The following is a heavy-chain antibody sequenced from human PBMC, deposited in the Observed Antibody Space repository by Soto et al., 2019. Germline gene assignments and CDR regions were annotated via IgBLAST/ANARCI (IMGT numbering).Heavy chain of an antibody. D-gene: IGHD5-18*01. V-gene: IGHV4-30-2*01. J-gene: IGHJ3*02. CDR3: ARVDTARDAFDI. CDR2: IYHSGST. CDR1: GGSISSGGYS. Sequence: SETLSLTCAVSGGSISSGGYSWSWIRQPPGKGLEWIGYIYHSGSTYYNPPLKSRVTISVDRSKNQFSLKLSSVTAADTAVYYCARVDTARDAFDIWGQGTMVTVSS.